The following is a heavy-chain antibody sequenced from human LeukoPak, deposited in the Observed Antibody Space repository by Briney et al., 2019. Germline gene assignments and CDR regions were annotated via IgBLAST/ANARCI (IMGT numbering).Heavy chain of an antibody. D-gene: IGHD6-13*01. CDR2: ITHSGST. J-gene: IGHJ4*02. Sequence: PSETLSLTCAVYGGSFSNYYWSWIRQSPRKGLEWIGEITHSGSTNYNPSLKSRVTISVDTSKNQFSLKLSSVTAADTAVYYCARGVAAAGRDYWGQGTLVTVSS. V-gene: IGHV4-34*01. CDR3: ARGVAAAGRDY. CDR1: GGSFSNYY.